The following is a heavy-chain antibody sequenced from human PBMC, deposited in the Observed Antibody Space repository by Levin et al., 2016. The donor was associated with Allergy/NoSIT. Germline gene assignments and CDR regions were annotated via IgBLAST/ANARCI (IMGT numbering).Heavy chain of an antibody. V-gene: IGHV1-69*10. D-gene: IGHD3/OR15-3a*01. CDR1: GGTFSSYA. CDR3: ARDHVDGGYYYYYMDV. J-gene: IGHJ6*03. CDR2: IIPILGIA. Sequence: SVKVSCKASGGTFSSYAISWVRQAPGQGLEWMGGIIPILGIANYAQKFQGRVTITADKSTSTAYMELSSLRSEDTAVYYCARDHVDGGYYYYYMDVWGKGTTVTVSS.